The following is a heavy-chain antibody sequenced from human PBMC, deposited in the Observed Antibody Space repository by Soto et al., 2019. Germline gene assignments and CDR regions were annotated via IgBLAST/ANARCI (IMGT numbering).Heavy chain of an antibody. J-gene: IGHJ6*02. V-gene: IGHV1-69*06. D-gene: IGHD2-2*01. CDR2: IIPIFGTA. CDR3: ARDKGYALGRYYYGMDV. CDR1: GGTFSSYA. Sequence: SVKVSCNASGGTFSSYAISWVRQAPGQGLEWMGGIIPIFGTANYAQKFQGRVTITADKSTSTAYMELSSLRSEDTAVYYCARDKGYALGRYYYGMDVWGQGTTVTVSS.